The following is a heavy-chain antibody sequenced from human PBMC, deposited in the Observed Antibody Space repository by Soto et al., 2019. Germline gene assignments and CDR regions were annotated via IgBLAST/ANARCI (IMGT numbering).Heavy chain of an antibody. CDR3: ATAGPFITIFGVVIPSPPRSDAFDI. CDR2: FDPEDGET. J-gene: IGHJ3*02. D-gene: IGHD3-3*01. CDR1: GYTLTELS. V-gene: IGHV1-24*01. Sequence: GASVKVSCKVSGYTLTELSVHWVRQAPGKGLEWMGGFDPEDGETIYAQKFQGRVTMTEDTSTDTAYMELSSLRSEDTAVYYCATAGPFITIFGVVIPSPPRSDAFDIWGQGTMVTVSS.